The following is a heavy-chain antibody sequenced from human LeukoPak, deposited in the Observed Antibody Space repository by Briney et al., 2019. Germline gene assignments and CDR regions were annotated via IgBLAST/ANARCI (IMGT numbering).Heavy chain of an antibody. CDR3: ATEARITVSRGAGPAAFDI. CDR1: GYTLSELS. Sequence: ASVKVSCKVSGYTLSELSIHWVRQAPGKGLEWMGGFDPEDGETTYAQKLQGRVTMTEDTSTDTAYMELSSLRSEDTAVYYCATEARITVSRGAGPAAFDIWGQGTMVIVSS. V-gene: IGHV1-24*01. J-gene: IGHJ3*02. CDR2: FDPEDGET. D-gene: IGHD3-10*01.